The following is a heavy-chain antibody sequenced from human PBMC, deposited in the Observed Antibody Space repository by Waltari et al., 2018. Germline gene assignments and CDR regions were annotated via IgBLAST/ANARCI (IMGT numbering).Heavy chain of an antibody. CDR1: GFALTTRGMC. V-gene: IGHV2-70*01. Sequence: QVTLRESGPALVKATQTLTLTCTFSGFALTTRGMCVSWLRQPPGKAPEWLAHIDSEDDKYYTTAMKTRLTISRDPSKAEVVLTRTNMAPMDTATYYCARMQTTVIDTYYFDMDVWGRGTTVTVSS. D-gene: IGHD3-22*01. CDR3: ARMQTTVIDTYYFDMDV. CDR2: IDSEDDK. J-gene: IGHJ6*03.